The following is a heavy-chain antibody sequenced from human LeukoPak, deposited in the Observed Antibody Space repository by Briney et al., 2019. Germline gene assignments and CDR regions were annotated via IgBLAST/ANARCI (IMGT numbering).Heavy chain of an antibody. Sequence: SVKVSCKASGGTFSSYAISWVRQAPGQGLEWMGGIIPIFGTANYAQKFQGRVTITADKSTSTAYMELSSLRSEDTAVYYCAADFWSGYFGSNYYYYMDVWGKGTTVTVSS. V-gene: IGHV1-69*06. D-gene: IGHD3-3*01. J-gene: IGHJ6*03. CDR2: IIPIFGTA. CDR1: GGTFSSYA. CDR3: AADFWSGYFGSNYYYYMDV.